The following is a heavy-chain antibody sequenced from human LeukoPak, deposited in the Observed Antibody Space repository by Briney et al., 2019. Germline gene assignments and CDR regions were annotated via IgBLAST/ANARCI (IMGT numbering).Heavy chain of an antibody. CDR3: ARKEGYSYGQAGAFDI. Sequence: SETLSLTCAVYGGSFSGYYWSWIRQPPGKGLEWIGEINHSGSTNYNPSLKSRVTISVGTSKNQFSLKLSSVTAADTAVYYCARKEGYSYGQAGAFDIWGQGTMVTVSS. J-gene: IGHJ3*02. CDR2: INHSGST. D-gene: IGHD5-18*01. V-gene: IGHV4-34*01. CDR1: GGSFSGYY.